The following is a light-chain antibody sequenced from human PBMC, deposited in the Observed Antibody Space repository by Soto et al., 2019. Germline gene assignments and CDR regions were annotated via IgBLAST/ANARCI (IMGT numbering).Light chain of an antibody. CDR1: SSDVGGYNY. CDR2: EVS. V-gene: IGLV2-14*01. CDR3: SSYTRSSTLYV. J-gene: IGLJ1*01. Sequence: QSALTQPASVSGSPGQSITISCTGTSSDVGGYNYVSWYQQHPGKAPKLMIYEVSNRPSGVSSCFSGSKSGNTASLTISGLQAEEEADYYCSSYTRSSTLYVFGTGTKLNVL.